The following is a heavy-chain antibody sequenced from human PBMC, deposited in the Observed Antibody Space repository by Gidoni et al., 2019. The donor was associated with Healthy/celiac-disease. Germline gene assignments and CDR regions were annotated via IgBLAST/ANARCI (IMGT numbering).Heavy chain of an antibody. J-gene: IGHJ6*02. D-gene: IGHD3-9*01. CDR3: ARDQIPYDILTGYYDYYYGMDV. CDR2: IWYDGSNK. V-gene: IGHV3-33*01. Sequence: QVQLVESGGGVVQPGRSLRLSCAASGFTFSSYGMHGVSQAPGKGLEWVAVIWYDGSNKYYADSVKGRFTISRDNSKNTLYLQMNSLRAEDTAVYYCARDQIPYDILTGYYDYYYGMDVWGQGTTVTVSS. CDR1: GFTFSSYG.